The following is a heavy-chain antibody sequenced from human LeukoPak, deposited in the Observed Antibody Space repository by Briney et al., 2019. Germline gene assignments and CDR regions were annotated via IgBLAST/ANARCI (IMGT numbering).Heavy chain of an antibody. D-gene: IGHD1-26*01. J-gene: IGHJ4*02. CDR1: GFTFGTYW. CDR2: IKQDGSEK. V-gene: IGHV3-7*01. CDR3: ARDKIVGASLFDY. Sequence: GGSLRLSCTVSGFTFGTYWMSWVRQAPGKGLEWVANIKQDGSEKYYVEAVKGRFTISRDNAKNSLYLQMNSLRAEDTALYYCARDKIVGASLFDYWGQGALVTVSS.